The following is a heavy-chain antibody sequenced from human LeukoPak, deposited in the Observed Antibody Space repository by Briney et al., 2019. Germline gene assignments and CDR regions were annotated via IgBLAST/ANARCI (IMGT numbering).Heavy chain of an antibody. V-gene: IGHV4-39*01. D-gene: IGHD6-13*01. CDR3: ARHARAYSSSWSEDWFDP. J-gene: IGHJ5*02. CDR2: IYYSGST. CDR1: GFTVSTNY. Sequence: PGGSRRLSCAASGFTVSTNYISWVRQAPGKGLEWIGSIYYSGSTYYNPSLKSRVTISVDTSKNQFSLKLSSVTAADTAVYYCARHARAYSSSWSEDWFDPWGQGTLVTVSS.